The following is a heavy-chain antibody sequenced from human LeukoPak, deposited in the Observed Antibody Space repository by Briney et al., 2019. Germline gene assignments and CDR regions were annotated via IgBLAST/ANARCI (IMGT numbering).Heavy chain of an antibody. V-gene: IGHV1-8*01. CDR3: ASVMMQSREGYAFDI. CDR1: GYTFTSYY. Sequence: ASVKVSCKASGYTFTSYYINWVRQATGQGLEWMGWMNPNSGNTGYAQKFQGRVTMTRNTSISTAYVELSSLRSEATTVCYCASVMMQSREGYAFDIWGRGTMVSVS. CDR2: MNPNSGNT. J-gene: IGHJ3*02. D-gene: IGHD3-16*01.